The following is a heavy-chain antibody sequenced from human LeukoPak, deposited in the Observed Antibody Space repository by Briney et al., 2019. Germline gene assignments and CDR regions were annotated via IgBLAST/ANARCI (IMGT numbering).Heavy chain of an antibody. D-gene: IGHD3-22*01. V-gene: IGHV3-21*01. CDR2: ISSSSSYI. CDR3: ARPNYYDSSGSDAFDI. J-gene: IGHJ3*02. CDR1: GFTFSSYW. Sequence: GGSLRLSCAASGFTFSSYWMNWVRQAPGKGLEWVSSISSSSSYIYYADSVKGRFTISRDNAKNSLYLQMNSLRAEDTAVYYCARPNYYDSSGSDAFDIWGQGTMVTVSS.